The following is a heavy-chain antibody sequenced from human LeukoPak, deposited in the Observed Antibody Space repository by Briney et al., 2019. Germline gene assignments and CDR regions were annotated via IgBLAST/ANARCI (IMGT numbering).Heavy chain of an antibody. Sequence: GGSLRLSCAASGFTFSSYAMSWVRQAPGKGLEWVSVIYSGGSTYYADSVKGRFTISRDNSKNTLYLQMNSLRVEDTAVYYCARDYGVAEGYWGQGTLVTVSS. V-gene: IGHV3-53*01. J-gene: IGHJ4*02. D-gene: IGHD6-19*01. CDR1: GFTFSSYA. CDR3: ARDYGVAEGY. CDR2: IYSGGST.